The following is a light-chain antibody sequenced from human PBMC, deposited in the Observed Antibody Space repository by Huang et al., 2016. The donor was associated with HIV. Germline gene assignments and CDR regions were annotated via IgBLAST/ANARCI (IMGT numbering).Light chain of an antibody. V-gene: IGKV3-15*01. CDR3: QQYNDWPPMYT. CDR1: QSISSN. J-gene: IGKJ2*01. Sequence: EIVMTQSPATLSVSPGERATLSCRASQSISSNLAWYQHNPGQTPSLLIYAASTRATGIPARFSGSGSGTEFTLTISSLQSEDFAIYYCQQYNDWPPMYTFGQGTKLEIK. CDR2: AAS.